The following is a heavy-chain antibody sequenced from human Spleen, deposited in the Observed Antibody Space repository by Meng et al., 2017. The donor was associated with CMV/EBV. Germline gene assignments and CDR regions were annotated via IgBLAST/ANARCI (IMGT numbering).Heavy chain of an antibody. CDR3: ARDQDGSYFYY. D-gene: IGHD1-26*01. J-gene: IGHJ4*02. V-gene: IGHV3-30*03. CDR2: ISYDGSNK. CDR1: GFTFSSYG. Sequence: GESLKISCAASGFTFSSYGMHWVRQAPGKGLEWVALISYDGSNKYYADFVKGRFTISRNNSKSTLYLQMNSLRADDTAVYYCARDQDGSYFYYWGQGTLVTVSS.